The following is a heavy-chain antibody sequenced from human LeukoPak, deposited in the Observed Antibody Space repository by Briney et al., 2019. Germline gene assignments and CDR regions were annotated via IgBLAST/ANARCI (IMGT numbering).Heavy chain of an antibody. Sequence: PSETLSLTCTVSGGSISSYYWSWIRQPPGKGLEWIGYIYYSGSTNYNPSLKSRVTISVDTSKNQFSLKLSSVTAADTAVYYCARDSPWGMATTYYYYGMDVWGQGTTVTVSS. CDR1: GGSISSYY. V-gene: IGHV4-59*01. CDR2: IYYSGST. J-gene: IGHJ6*02. CDR3: ARDSPWGMATTYYYYGMDV. D-gene: IGHD5-24*01.